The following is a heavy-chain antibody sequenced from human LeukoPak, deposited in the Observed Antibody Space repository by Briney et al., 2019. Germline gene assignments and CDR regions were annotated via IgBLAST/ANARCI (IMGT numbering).Heavy chain of an antibody. J-gene: IGHJ4*02. D-gene: IGHD3-16*01. CDR3: ATEHWGPNS. Sequence: GGSLRLSCAAYGFTFSSSWMTWVRQAPGKGLEWLANIKGDGSDKNYVDSVKGRFTISRDNAKNSLFLQMSSLRGEDTALYYCATEHWGPNSWGQGTLVTVSS. CDR1: GFTFSSSW. V-gene: IGHV3-7*01. CDR2: IKGDGSDK.